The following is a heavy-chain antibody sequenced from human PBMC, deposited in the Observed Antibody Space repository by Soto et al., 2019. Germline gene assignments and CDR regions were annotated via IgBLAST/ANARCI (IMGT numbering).Heavy chain of an antibody. Sequence: HVQLVQSGAEVKKPGSSVTVSCKASGGTFGNSAISWVRQAPGQGLEWLGGIIPIFPTPDYAQKFQGRVAITAAESTSHSNMALTSPSSQDSVVYYWARDKDGHHLVRNYYYYIDVWGQGTTVTVSS. D-gene: IGHD3-16*01. J-gene: IGHJ6*02. CDR2: IIPIFPTP. CDR1: GGTFGNSA. V-gene: IGHV1-69*12. CDR3: ARDKDGHHLVRNYYYYIDV.